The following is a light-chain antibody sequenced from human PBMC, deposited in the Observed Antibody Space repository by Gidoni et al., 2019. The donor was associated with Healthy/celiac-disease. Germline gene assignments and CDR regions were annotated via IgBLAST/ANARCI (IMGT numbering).Light chain of an antibody. CDR3: QQYYSTPRLT. J-gene: IGKJ3*01. V-gene: IGKV4-1*01. CDR2: WAS. CDR1: QSVLYSSNNKNY. Sequence: DSVMTQSPDYLAVSLGERATINCKSSQSVLYSSNNKNYLAWYQQKPGQPPKLLIYWASTRESGVPDRFSCSGSGTDFTLTISSLQAEDLAVYYCQQYYSTPRLTFAPRTKVDIK.